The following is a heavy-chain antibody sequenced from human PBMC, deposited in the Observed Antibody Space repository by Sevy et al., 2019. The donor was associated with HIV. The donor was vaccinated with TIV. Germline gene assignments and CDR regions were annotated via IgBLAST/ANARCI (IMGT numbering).Heavy chain of an antibody. J-gene: IGHJ4*02. Sequence: GGSLRLSCAASEFTFSDYYMSWIRQAPGKGLEWISDISGSSSYTDYADSVKGRFTISRDNAKNSLYLQMNSLRAGDTAVYYCARDRNNYGGQYFDFWGQGTLVTVSS. CDR1: EFTFSDYY. V-gene: IGHV3-11*06. CDR2: ISGSSSYT. D-gene: IGHD4-17*01. CDR3: ARDRNNYGGQYFDF.